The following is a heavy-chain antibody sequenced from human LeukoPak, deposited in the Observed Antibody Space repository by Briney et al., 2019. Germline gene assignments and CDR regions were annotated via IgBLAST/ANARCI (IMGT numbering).Heavy chain of an antibody. V-gene: IGHV1-69*13. Sequence: ASVKVSCKASGGTFSSYAISWVRQAPGQGLEWMGGIIPIFGTANYAQKFQGRVTITADESTSTAYMELSSLRSEDTAVYYCAGSSSIHEWFDPWGQGTLVTVSS. CDR1: GGTFSSYA. J-gene: IGHJ5*02. D-gene: IGHD6-6*01. CDR3: AGSSSIHEWFDP. CDR2: IIPIFGTA.